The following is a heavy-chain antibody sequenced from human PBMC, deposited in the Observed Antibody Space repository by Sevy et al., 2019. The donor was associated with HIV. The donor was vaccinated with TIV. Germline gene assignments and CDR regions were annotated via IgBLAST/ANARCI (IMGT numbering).Heavy chain of an antibody. D-gene: IGHD3-22*01. CDR3: ARDGYDGSGYQRGLFDF. V-gene: IGHV1-18*01. CDR1: GYIFTSYG. CDR2: INGHNGNT. J-gene: IGHJ4*02. Sequence: ASVKVSCKASGYIFTSYGISWVRQAPRQGLEWMGWINGHNGNTNYVQNLQGRVTMTTDTSTNTVYMELRSLRSDDTAVYYCARDGYDGSGYQRGLFDFWGQGTLVTVSS.